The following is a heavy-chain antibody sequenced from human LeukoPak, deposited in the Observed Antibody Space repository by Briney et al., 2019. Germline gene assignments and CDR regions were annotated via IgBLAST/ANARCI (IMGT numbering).Heavy chain of an antibody. CDR3: ATLLLGPTEDY. D-gene: IGHD3-16*01. CDR2: ISNSGSHI. V-gene: IGHV3-21*01. CDR1: GFAFSNYS. J-gene: IGHJ4*02. Sequence: PGGSLRLSCVVSGFAFSNYSMSWVRLAPGKGLEWVSSISNSGSHIYDADSVEGRSTISRDNAKNSLFLQMNSLRAEDAAVYYCATLLLGPTEDYWGQGTLVTVSS.